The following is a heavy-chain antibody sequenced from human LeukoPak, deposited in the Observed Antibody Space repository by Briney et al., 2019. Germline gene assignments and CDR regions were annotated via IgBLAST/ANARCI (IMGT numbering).Heavy chain of an antibody. CDR1: GYTFTTYG. CDR3: ARDDDYGDYGMDV. V-gene: IGHV1-18*01. J-gene: IGHJ6*02. CDR2: ISGYNGNT. D-gene: IGHD4-17*01. Sequence: ASVTVSCKASGYTFTTYGLSWVRQAPGQGLEWMGWISGYNGNTKYAQNLQGRVTMTTDASTSTVYMELTSLRSDDTAVYYCARDDDYGDYGMDVWGQGTTVTVSS.